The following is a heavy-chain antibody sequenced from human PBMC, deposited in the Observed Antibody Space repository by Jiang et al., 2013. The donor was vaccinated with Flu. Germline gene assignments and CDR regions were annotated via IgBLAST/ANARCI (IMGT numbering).Heavy chain of an antibody. CDR1: GDSISSGDFY. CDR3: ARENVRSGYFGLRWFDP. CDR2: IYHSGST. V-gene: IGHV4-30-4*01. J-gene: IGHJ5*02. D-gene: IGHD3-3*01. Sequence: GPGLVKPSQTLSLTCTVSGDSISSGDFYWTWVRQPPGKGLEWIGYIYHSGSTFSNLSLQSRVVISVDTSKNQFSLKLSSVTAADTAVYYCARENVRSGYFGLRWFDPWGQGTLVTVSS.